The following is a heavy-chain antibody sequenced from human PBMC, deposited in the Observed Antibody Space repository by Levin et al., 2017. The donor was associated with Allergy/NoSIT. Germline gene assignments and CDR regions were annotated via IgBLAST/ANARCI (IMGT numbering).Heavy chain of an antibody. CDR2: IDPSDSYT. V-gene: IGHV5-10-1*01. CDR3: ARHTTGTTFEATLLDY. D-gene: IGHD1-1*01. Sequence: ASVKVSCKGSGYSFTSYWISWVRQMPGKGLEWMGRIDPSDSYTNYSPSFQGHVTISADKSISTAYLQWSSLKASDTAMYYCARHTTGTTFEATLLDYWGQGTLVTVSS. J-gene: IGHJ4*02. CDR1: GYSFTSYW.